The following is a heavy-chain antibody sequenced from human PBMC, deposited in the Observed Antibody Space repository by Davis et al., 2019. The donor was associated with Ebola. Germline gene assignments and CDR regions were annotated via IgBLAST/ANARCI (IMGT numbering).Heavy chain of an antibody. D-gene: IGHD6-19*01. CDR1: GFTFSSYP. CDR2: ISGSGGST. V-gene: IGHV3-23*01. J-gene: IGHJ4*02. Sequence: GESLKISCAASGFTFSSYPMSWVRQAPGKGLELVSAISGSGGSTYYADSVKGRFTISRDNSKNTLYLQMNSLRAEDTAVYYCAKELAGMRDYWGQGTLVTVSS. CDR3: AKELAGMRDY.